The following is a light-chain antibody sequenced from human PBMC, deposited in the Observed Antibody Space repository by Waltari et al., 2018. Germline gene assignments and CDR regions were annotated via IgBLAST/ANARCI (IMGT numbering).Light chain of an antibody. J-gene: IGLJ1*01. Sequence: QSALTQPPSVSGSPGQSVTISCAGTSSDVGRYNRVSWYQQSPGTAPKVIIYDVTNRPTGFPDRFSASKSGNTASLTISGLQSEAEADYYCISYTPSDTYVFGTGTKVAVL. CDR1: SSDVGRYNR. V-gene: IGLV2-18*02. CDR2: DVT. CDR3: ISYTPSDTYV.